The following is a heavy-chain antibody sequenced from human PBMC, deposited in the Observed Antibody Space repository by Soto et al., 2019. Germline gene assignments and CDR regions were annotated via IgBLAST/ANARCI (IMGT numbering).Heavy chain of an antibody. J-gene: IGHJ5*02. CDR1: GYAITSFY. CDR2: MNPNSGNT. V-gene: IGHV1-8*01. Sequence: GASVKVSSKASGYAITSFYINWVRHSNRQGLEWMGWMNPNSGNTVYAQKFQGRVTMTRNTSINTAYMELSSLRSDDTALYYCARVVVTISYQITGFGLLGQGTPVTGSS. CDR3: ARVVVTISYQITGFGL. D-gene: IGHD2-2*01.